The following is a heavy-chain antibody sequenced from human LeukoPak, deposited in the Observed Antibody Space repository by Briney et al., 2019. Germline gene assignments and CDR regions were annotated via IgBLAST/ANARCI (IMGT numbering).Heavy chain of an antibody. J-gene: IGHJ3*02. Sequence: MSGGSLRLSCAASGFTFSSYSMNWVRQAPGKGLEWVSSISGSSSYIYYADSVKGRFTISRDNAKNSLYVQMNSLRAEDPAVYYCARDVRLPRRAFDIWGQGTMVTVSS. D-gene: IGHD5-18*01. V-gene: IGHV3-21*01. CDR2: ISGSSSYI. CDR3: ARDVRLPRRAFDI. CDR1: GFTFSSYS.